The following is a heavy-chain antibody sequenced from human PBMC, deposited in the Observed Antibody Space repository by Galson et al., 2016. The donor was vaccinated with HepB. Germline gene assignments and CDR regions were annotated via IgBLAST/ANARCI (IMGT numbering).Heavy chain of an antibody. D-gene: IGHD2-21*02. CDR2: ISYDGGDK. V-gene: IGHV3-30*19. CDR3: AKLDCGRDCPRDD. CDR1: GFTFSRYG. Sequence: SLRLSCAASGFTFSRYGMHWVRQAPGKGLEWEAVISYDGGDKQYADSVKGRFTVSRDNSKNTLFLQMNILRVEDTAVYYCAKLDCGRDCPRDDWVQGTLVTVSS. J-gene: IGHJ4*02.